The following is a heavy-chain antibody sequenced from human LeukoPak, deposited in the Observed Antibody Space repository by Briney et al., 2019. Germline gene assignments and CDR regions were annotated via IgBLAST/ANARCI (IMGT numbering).Heavy chain of an antibody. CDR2: IIPIFGTA. D-gene: IGHD2-15*01. J-gene: IGHJ5*02. V-gene: IGHV1-69*05. CDR1: GGTFSSYA. CDR3: ARDKESGGSCCYNWFDP. Sequence: ASVKVSCKASGGTFSSYAISWVRQAPGQGLEWMGGIIPIFGTANYAQKFQGRVTITTDESTSTAYMELSSLRSEDTAVYYFARDKESGGSCCYNWFDPWGRGTLVTVSS.